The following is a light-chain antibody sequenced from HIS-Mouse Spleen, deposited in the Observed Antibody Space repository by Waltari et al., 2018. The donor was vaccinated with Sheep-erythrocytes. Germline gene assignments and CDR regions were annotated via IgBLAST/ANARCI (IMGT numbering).Light chain of an antibody. J-gene: IGKJ4*01. CDR1: QSVLYSSNNNTY. Sequence: DIVMTQSPDSLAVSLGERATINCQSSQSVLYSSNNNTYLAWYQQKPGQPPKLLIYWASTRESGVPDRFSGSGSGTDFTLTISSLQAEDVAVYYCQQYYSTLTFGGGTK. CDR2: WAS. CDR3: QQYYSTLT. V-gene: IGKV4-1*01.